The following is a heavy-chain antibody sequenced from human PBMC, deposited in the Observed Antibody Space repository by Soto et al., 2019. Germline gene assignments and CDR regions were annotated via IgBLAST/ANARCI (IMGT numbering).Heavy chain of an antibody. J-gene: IGHJ6*02. CDR1: GFTFSSYG. D-gene: IGHD3-10*01. V-gene: IGHV3-33*03. CDR2: IWYDGSNK. Sequence: GGSLRLSCAASGFTFSSYGMHWVRQAPGKGLEWVAVIWYDGSNKYYADSVKGRFTISRDNSKNTLYLQMNSLRAEDTAVYYCASYGSGSYYKGYYYGMDVWGQGTTVTVSS. CDR3: ASYGSGSYYKGYYYGMDV.